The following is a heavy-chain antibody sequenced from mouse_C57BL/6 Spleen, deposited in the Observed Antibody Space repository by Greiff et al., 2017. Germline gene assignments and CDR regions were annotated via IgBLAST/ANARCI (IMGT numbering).Heavy chain of an antibody. Sequence: VQLQESGPGLVQPSQSLSITCTVSGFSLTSYGVHWVRQSPGKGLEWLGVIWSGGSTDYNAAFISRLSISKDNSKSQVFFKMNSLQADDTAIYYGASYYYGSSPYAMDYWGQGTSVTVSS. CDR1: GFSLTSYG. CDR2: IWSGGST. V-gene: IGHV2-2*01. J-gene: IGHJ4*01. D-gene: IGHD1-1*01. CDR3: ASYYYGSSPYAMDY.